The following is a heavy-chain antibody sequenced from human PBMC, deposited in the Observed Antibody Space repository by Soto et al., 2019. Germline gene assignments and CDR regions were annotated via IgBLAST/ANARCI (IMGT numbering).Heavy chain of an antibody. CDR3: ARDGGMTTVSYFDY. Sequence: QVQLQESGPGLVKPSQTLSLTCTVSGGSISSGGYYWSWIRQHPGKGLEWIGYLYYSGSTYYNPSHKSRVTISVDTSKNQFSLKLSSVTAADTAVYYCARDGGMTTVSYFDYWGQGTLVTVSS. CDR1: GGSISSGGYY. D-gene: IGHD4-17*01. V-gene: IGHV4-31*03. CDR2: LYYSGST. J-gene: IGHJ4*02.